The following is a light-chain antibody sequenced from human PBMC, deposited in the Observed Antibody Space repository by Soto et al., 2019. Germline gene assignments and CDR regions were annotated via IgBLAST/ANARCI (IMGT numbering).Light chain of an antibody. CDR3: QQYNGYSGT. CDR1: QSISSW. J-gene: IGKJ1*01. Sequence: DIQMTQSPSTLSASVGDRVTSTSRASQSISSWLAWYQQKPGKAPKLLIYDASSLESGVPSRFSGSGSGTEFTLTISSLQPDDFATYYCQQYNGYSGTFGQGTKVDIK. V-gene: IGKV1-5*01. CDR2: DAS.